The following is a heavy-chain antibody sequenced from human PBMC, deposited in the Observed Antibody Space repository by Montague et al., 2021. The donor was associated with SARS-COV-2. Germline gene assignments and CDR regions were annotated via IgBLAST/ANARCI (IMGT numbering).Heavy chain of an antibody. J-gene: IGHJ6*02. CDR3: ARVPYSSSGFFYYYYGIDV. CDR2: IYYSGST. CDR1: GGSISSYY. Sequence: SQTLSLTCTVSGGSISSYYWSWIRQPPGKGLEWIGHIYYSGSTNYNPSLKSRVTISVDTSKNQFSLKLGSVTAADTAVYYCARVPYSSSGFFYYYYGIDVWGQGTTVTVSS. V-gene: IGHV4-59*13. D-gene: IGHD6-6*01.